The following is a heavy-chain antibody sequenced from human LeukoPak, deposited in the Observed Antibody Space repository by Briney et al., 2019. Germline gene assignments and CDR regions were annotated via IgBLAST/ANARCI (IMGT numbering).Heavy chain of an antibody. Sequence: ASVKVSCKASGYTFSTYGVTWVRQAPGQGLERMGYISNYYGKTNYAQKVQGRVTMTTDTSTSTAFMELTSLTSDDTAVYYCARGGEYCSRGSCYFDYWGQGPWSPSPQ. CDR3: ARGGEYCSRGSCYFDY. CDR1: GYTFSTYG. J-gene: IGHJ4*03. D-gene: IGHD2-15*01. CDR2: ISNYYGKT. V-gene: IGHV1-18*01.